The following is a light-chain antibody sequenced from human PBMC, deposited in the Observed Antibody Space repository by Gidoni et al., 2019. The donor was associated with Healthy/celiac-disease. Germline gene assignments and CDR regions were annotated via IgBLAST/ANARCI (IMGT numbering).Light chain of an antibody. V-gene: IGKV1-39*01. J-gene: IGKJ1*01. CDR2: AAS. CDR1: QSISSY. CDR3: QQSYSTLWT. Sequence: DIQMTQSPSSLSASVGDRVTITCRASQSISSYLNWYQQKPGKAPKLLIYAASSLQSGVPSRFSGSGSGTDFTLTISSLQPEDFATYDCQQSYSTLWTLGQGTKVEIK.